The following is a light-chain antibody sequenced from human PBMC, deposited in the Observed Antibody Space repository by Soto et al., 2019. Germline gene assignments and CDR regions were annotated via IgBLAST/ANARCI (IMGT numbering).Light chain of an antibody. Sequence: DIQMTQSPSSLSASVGDRVTITCRASQSISRYLNWYQHKPGKAPKLLIYATSSLQAGVPSRFSGSGSETDFILTISSLHPEDFATYYCQQRYSSPPTFGQGTKLEMK. CDR3: QQRYSSPPT. CDR2: ATS. CDR1: QSISRY. V-gene: IGKV1-39*01. J-gene: IGKJ2*01.